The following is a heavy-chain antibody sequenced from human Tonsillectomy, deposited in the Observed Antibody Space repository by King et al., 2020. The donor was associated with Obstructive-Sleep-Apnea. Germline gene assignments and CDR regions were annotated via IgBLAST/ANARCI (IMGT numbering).Heavy chain of an antibody. D-gene: IGHD4-17*01. Sequence: VQLVESGGGLVKPGGSLRLSCAASGFTFSDSYMSWIRQAPGKGLEWVSYISSIGSTIYYADYVKGRFTISRDNAKNSLFLQMNSLRAEDTAVYYCARECDYGDYSFDYWGQGTLVTVSS. CDR3: ARECDYGDYSFDY. J-gene: IGHJ4*02. CDR2: ISSIGSTI. V-gene: IGHV3-11*01. CDR1: GFTFSDSY.